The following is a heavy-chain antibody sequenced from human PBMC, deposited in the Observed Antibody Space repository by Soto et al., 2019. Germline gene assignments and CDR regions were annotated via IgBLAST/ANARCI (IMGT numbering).Heavy chain of an antibody. CDR3: ARSWIQLWPEDY. Sequence: GDSVKVSCKTSGYTFTSYYMHWVRQAPGQGLEWMGIINPSGVSTSYAQKFQGRATMTRDTSTSTVYMELSSLRSEDTAVYYCARSWIQLWPEDYWGQGTLVTVSS. J-gene: IGHJ4*02. CDR2: INPSGVST. D-gene: IGHD5-18*01. V-gene: IGHV1-46*01. CDR1: GYTFTSYY.